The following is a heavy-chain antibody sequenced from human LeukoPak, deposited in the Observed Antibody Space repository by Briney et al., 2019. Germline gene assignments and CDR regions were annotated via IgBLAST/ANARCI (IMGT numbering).Heavy chain of an antibody. CDR2: IYYSGST. Sequence: SETLSLTCTVSGGSISSSSYYWGWIRQPPGKELEWIGSIYYSGSTYYNPSLKSRVTISVDTSKNQFSLKLSSVTAADTAVYYCARGGWNKFDYWGQGTLVTVSS. D-gene: IGHD3-22*01. V-gene: IGHV4-39*07. J-gene: IGHJ4*02. CDR1: GGSISSSSYY. CDR3: ARGGWNKFDY.